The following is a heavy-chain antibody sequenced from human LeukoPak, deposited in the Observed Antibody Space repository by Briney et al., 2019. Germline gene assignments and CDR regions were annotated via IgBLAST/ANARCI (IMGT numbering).Heavy chain of an antibody. V-gene: IGHV4-61*01. D-gene: IGHD1-1*01. Sequence: SETLSLTCTVSGGSVSSGRYYWSWIRQPPGKGLEWIGYFYYSGSTNYYPSLKTRVTISVDTSENQFSLKVSSVTAADTAVYYCARKRTGDQGYYFDYWGQGTLVTVSS. CDR3: ARKRTGDQGYYFDY. J-gene: IGHJ4*02. CDR1: GGSVSSGRYY. CDR2: FYYSGST.